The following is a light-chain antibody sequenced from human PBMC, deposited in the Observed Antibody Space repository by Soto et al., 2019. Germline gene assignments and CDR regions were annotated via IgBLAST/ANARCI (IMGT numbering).Light chain of an antibody. V-gene: IGLV2-23*02. CDR2: EVS. CDR1: RSDVGGYNL. J-gene: IGLJ1*01. Sequence: QSVLTHTASVSGSPGQSITISCTGTRSDVGGYNLVSWFQQSPGKVPKLIIYEVSKRPSGVSDRFSGSKTDDTASLTTSGLQAEDEADYFCCSYAGYSTLVFGTGTKVTVL. CDR3: CSYAGYSTLV.